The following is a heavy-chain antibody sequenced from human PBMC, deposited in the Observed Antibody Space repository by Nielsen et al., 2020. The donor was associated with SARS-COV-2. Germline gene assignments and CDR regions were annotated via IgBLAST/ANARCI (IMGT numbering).Heavy chain of an antibody. CDR2: INWSGDNT. CDR1: GFTFDDYG. Sequence: GGSLRLSCAASGFTFDDYGMSWVRQAPGKGLEWVSGINWSGDNTGYADSMKGRFTISRDNAKNPLFLQMNSLRAEDTAFYYCARGGVLWFAELPDYWGQGTLVTVSS. CDR3: ARGGVLWFAELPDY. J-gene: IGHJ4*02. D-gene: IGHD3-10*01. V-gene: IGHV3-20*04.